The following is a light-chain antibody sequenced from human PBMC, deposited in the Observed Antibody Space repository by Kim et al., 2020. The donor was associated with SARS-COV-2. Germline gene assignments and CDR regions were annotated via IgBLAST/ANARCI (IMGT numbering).Light chain of an antibody. CDR2: QDT. Sequence: SYELTQPPSVSMSPGQTASITCSGDNLGDTYVCWYQQKPGQPPVLVIYQDTKRPSGIPERFSGSNSGNTATLTISGIQTMDEADYYCQAWDSGTAVFGGGTKLTVL. CDR1: NLGDTY. J-gene: IGLJ2*01. CDR3: QAWDSGTAV. V-gene: IGLV3-1*01.